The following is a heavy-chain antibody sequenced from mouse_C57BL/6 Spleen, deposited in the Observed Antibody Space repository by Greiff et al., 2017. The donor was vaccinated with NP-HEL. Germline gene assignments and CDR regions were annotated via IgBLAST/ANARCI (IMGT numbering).Heavy chain of an antibody. CDR3: AAQATIYAMDG. D-gene: IGHD3-2*02. CDR2: INPNYGTT. CDR1: GYSFTDYN. Sequence: VQLQQSGPELVKPGASVKMSCKASGYSFTDYNMNWVKQSTGQGLEWIGVINPNYGTTSYNQKFKGKATLTVDQSSSTASMQLNSLTSEDSAVYYGAAQATIYAMDGWGTGTTVTAAS. J-gene: IGHJ4*01. V-gene: IGHV1-39*01.